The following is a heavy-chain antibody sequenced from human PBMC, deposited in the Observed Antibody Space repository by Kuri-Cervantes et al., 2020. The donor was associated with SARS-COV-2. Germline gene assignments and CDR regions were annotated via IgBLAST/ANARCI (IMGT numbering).Heavy chain of an antibody. J-gene: IGHJ4*02. CDR3: ARARVGVFDF. Sequence: GESLKISCAASGFTFNTCAMHWVRQAPGKGLGWVAMISSDGSNKNYADSVKGRFTISRDNSKNTLYLQINSLRTEDTAVLYCARARVGVFDFWVQGALVTVSS. D-gene: IGHD2-21*01. CDR2: ISSDGSNK. V-gene: IGHV3-30*04. CDR1: GFTFNTCA.